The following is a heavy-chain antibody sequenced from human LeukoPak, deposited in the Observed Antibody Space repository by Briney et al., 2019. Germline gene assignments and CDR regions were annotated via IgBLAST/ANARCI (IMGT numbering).Heavy chain of an antibody. D-gene: IGHD1-26*01. J-gene: IGHJ4*02. CDR3: ARVDSGTYYMPFDY. CDR2: IYHSGTT. CDR1: GGSLIPYY. V-gene: IGHV4-59*01. Sequence: SETLSLTCTVSGGSLIPYYWSWIRQPPGKGLEWIGYIYHSGTTNYSPPLKGRATLSVDTSKNQISLRLSSVIAADTAVYFCARVDSGTYYMPFDYWGQGSLVTVSS.